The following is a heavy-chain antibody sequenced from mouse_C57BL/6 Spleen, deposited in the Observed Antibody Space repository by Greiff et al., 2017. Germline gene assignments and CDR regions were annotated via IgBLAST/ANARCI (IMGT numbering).Heavy chain of an antibody. CDR2: FHPYNDDT. J-gene: IGHJ4*01. CDR3: ERLWYDGQGGYAMDY. D-gene: IGHD2-3*01. V-gene: IGHV1-47*01. Sequence: VQLQQSGAELVKPGASVKMSCKASGYTFTTYPIEWMKQNHGKSLEWIGNFHPYNDDTKYNEKFKGKATLTVEKSSSTVYLELSRLTSDDSAVYYCERLWYDGQGGYAMDYWGQGTSVTVSS. CDR1: GYTFTTYP.